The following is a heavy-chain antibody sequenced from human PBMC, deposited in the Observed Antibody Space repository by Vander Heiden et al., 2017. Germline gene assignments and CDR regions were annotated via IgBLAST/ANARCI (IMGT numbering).Heavy chain of an antibody. D-gene: IGHD3-10*01. CDR2: INSDGGST. V-gene: IGHV3-74*01. J-gene: IGHJ3*02. CDR3: ASAFVSESDAFDI. CDR1: GFTSRSYW. Sequence: EVKLVESGGGLVQPGGSLRLSCAASGFTSRSYWMPWFRQAPGKGLVWVSRINSDGGSTSYADSVKGRFTISRDNAKNTLYLQMNSLRAEDTAVYYCASAFVSESDAFDIWGQGTMVTVSS.